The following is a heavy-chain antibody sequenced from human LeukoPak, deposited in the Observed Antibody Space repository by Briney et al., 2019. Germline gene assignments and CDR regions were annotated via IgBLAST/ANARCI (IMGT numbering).Heavy chain of an antibody. V-gene: IGHV4-31*03. CDR2: IYYSGST. D-gene: IGHD4-11*01. J-gene: IGHJ4*02. CDR1: GGSISSGGYY. CDR3: ARDDYSNGYYFDY. Sequence: PSETRSLTCTVSGGSISSGGYYWSWIRQHPGKGLEWIGYIYYSGSTYYNPSLKSRVTISVDTSKNQFSLKLSSVTAADTAVYYCARDDYSNGYYFDYWGQGTLVTVSS.